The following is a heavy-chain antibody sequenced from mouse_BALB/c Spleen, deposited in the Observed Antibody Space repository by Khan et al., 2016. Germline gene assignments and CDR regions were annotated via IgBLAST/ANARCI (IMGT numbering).Heavy chain of an antibody. CDR1: GFDFRRYW. J-gene: IGHJ3*01. Sequence: EVKLLESGGGLVQPGRSLKLSCAASGFDFRRYWMSWVRQAPGKGLEWIGEINPDSRTINYSPSLKDKFTISRDNAKSTLYLQMSKVRSEDTALYYCARAGYYGYLAYWGQGTLVSVSA. V-gene: IGHV4-1*02. CDR2: INPDSRTI. D-gene: IGHD1-1*01. CDR3: ARAGYYGYLAY.